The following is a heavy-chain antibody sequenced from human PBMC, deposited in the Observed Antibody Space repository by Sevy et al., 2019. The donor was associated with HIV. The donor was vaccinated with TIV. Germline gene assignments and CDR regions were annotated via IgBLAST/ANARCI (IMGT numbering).Heavy chain of an antibody. Sequence: GGSLRLSCAASGFTFSSYWMHWVRQAPGKGLLWVSLINGDGGSANYADSVKGRFIISRDNAKNTLYLQMNSLRADDTAVYYCAKMGSTTVTTSDAFDLWGQGTMVTVSS. CDR1: GFTFSSYW. J-gene: IGHJ3*01. V-gene: IGHV3-74*01. D-gene: IGHD4-17*01. CDR3: AKMGSTTVTTSDAFDL. CDR2: INGDGGSA.